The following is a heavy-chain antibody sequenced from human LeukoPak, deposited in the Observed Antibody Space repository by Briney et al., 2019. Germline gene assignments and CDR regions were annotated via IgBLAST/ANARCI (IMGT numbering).Heavy chain of an antibody. D-gene: IGHD1-26*01. CDR2: INPNSGGT. J-gene: IGHJ4*02. V-gene: IGHV1-2*04. CDR3: ARMSGRYYDY. Sequence: XXPGQGLEWMGWINPNSGGTNYAQKFQGWVTMTRDTSISTAYMELSRLRSDDTAVYYCARMSGRYYDYWGQGTLVTVSS.